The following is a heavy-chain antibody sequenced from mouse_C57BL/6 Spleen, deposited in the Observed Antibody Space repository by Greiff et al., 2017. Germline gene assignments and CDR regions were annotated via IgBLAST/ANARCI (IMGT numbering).Heavy chain of an antibody. V-gene: IGHV5-6*01. CDR3: ARPYSNYEGFAY. D-gene: IGHD2-5*01. Sequence: EVKLVESGGDLVKPGGSLKLSCAASGFTFSSYGMSWVRQTPDKRLEWVATLSSGGSYTYYPDSVKGRFTISRDNAKNTLYLQMSSLKSEDTAMYYCARPYSNYEGFAYWGQGTLVTVSA. CDR2: LSSGGSYT. CDR1: GFTFSSYG. J-gene: IGHJ3*01.